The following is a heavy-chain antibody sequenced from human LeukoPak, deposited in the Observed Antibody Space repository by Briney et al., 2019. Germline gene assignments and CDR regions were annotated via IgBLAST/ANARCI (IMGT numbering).Heavy chain of an antibody. V-gene: IGHV3-30*18. Sequence: PGRSLRLPCADSGFTLSSYGMHWVRQAPGKGLEWVAMISYDGSNKYFVDSVKGRCTISRDNSKNTLYLQMNSLRAEDTAVYYCAKAHYDVLTGPSGYFDYWGQGTLVTVSS. CDR3: AKAHYDVLTGPSGYFDY. D-gene: IGHD3-9*01. CDR1: GFTLSSYG. CDR2: ISYDGSNK. J-gene: IGHJ4*02.